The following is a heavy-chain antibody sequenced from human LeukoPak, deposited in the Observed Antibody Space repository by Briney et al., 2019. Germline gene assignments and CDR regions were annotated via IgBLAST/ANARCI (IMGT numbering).Heavy chain of an antibody. CDR2: IWYDGSNK. Sequence: GGSLRLSCAASGFTFSSYGMHWVRQAPGKGLEWVAVIWYDGSNKYYADSVKGRFTISRDNSKNTLYLQMNSLRAEDTAVYYCAREGYCSGGSCYRTYYWGQGNLVTVSS. D-gene: IGHD2-15*01. CDR1: GFTFSSYG. J-gene: IGHJ4*02. CDR3: AREGYCSGGSCYRTYY. V-gene: IGHV3-33*01.